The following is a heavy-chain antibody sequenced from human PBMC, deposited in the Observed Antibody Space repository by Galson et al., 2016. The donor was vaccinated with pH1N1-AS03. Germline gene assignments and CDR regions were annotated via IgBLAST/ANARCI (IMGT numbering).Heavy chain of an antibody. V-gene: IGHV1-18*04. CDR1: GYNFSSYG. J-gene: IGHJ6*02. Sequence: SVKVSCKASGYNFSSYGISWVRQAPGRGPEWMGWISTYDSETYYIERVEGRVTMTTDTSSSAAYMELRNQTSDDSAVYYFARMHYDRWSGYDYYGLDVWGRGTTVTVSS. CDR2: ISTYDSET. D-gene: IGHD3-3*01. CDR3: ARMHYDRWSGYDYYGLDV.